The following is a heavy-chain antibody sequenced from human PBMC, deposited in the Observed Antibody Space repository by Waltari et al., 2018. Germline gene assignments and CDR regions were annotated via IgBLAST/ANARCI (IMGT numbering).Heavy chain of an antibody. V-gene: IGHV3-53*04. Sequence: EVQLVESGGGLVQPGGSLRLSCAASGFTVSSNYMSWVRQAPGKGLEGVSVIYSGGSKYYADSVKGRFTISRHNSKNTLYLQMNSLRAEDTAVYYCARDLGLGLRGIWGQGTMVTVSS. CDR2: IYSGGSK. D-gene: IGHD3-10*01. CDR3: ARDLGLGLRGI. CDR1: GFTVSSNY. J-gene: IGHJ3*02.